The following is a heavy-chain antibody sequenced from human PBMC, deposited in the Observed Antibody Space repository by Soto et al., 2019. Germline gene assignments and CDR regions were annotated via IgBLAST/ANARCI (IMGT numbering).Heavy chain of an antibody. CDR1: GGSISSGGYY. V-gene: IGHV4-31*03. CDR2: IYYSGST. CDR3: ARTRIDTVTTYYFDY. D-gene: IGHD4-17*01. J-gene: IGHJ4*02. Sequence: QVQLQESGPGLVKPSQTLSLTCTVSGGSISSGGYYWSWIRQHPGKGLEWIGYIYYSGSTYYNPSLKSRVTISVDTSKNQFSLKLSSVSAADTAVYYCARTRIDTVTTYYFDYWGQGTLDTVSS.